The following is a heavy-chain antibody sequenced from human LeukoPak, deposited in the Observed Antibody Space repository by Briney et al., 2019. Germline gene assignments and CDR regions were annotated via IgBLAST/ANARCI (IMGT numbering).Heavy chain of an antibody. V-gene: IGHV4-34*01. CDR3: ARSRSRPLLPPLPKSQYYFDY. D-gene: IGHD2-21*01. Sequence: SETLSLTCAVYGGSFSGYYWSWIRQPPGTGLEWIGEINHSGSTNYNPSLKSRVTISVDTSKNQFSLKLSSVTAADTAVYYCARSRSRPLLPPLPKSQYYFDYWGQGTLVTVSS. J-gene: IGHJ4*02. CDR1: GGSFSGYY. CDR2: INHSGST.